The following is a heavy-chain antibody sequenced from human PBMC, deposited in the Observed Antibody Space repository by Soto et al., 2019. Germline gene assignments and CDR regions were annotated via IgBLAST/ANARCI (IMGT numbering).Heavy chain of an antibody. V-gene: IGHV3-15*01. CDR2: IKSKTHGGTT. Sequence: GGSLRLSCAASGFTLSNARMFWVRQAPGKGLEWVGRIKSKTHGGTTDHAAPVKGRFTISRDDSKNTLYLQMNSLKIEDTAVYYCNYYYDSSGYQFDYWGQGTLVTVSS. CDR1: GFTLSNAR. CDR3: NYYYDSSGYQFDY. J-gene: IGHJ4*02. D-gene: IGHD3-22*01.